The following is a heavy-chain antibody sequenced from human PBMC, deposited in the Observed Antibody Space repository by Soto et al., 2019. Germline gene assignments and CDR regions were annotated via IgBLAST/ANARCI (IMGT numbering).Heavy chain of an antibody. Sequence: QVQLQQWGAGLLMPSETLSLTCAVYGGSFSGYQWTWIRQTPGKGLEWIGEINDSGNINYNPSLKGRVTILLDTPKKQISLRLSSVTAADSAVYYCARGLILWFGELSRRGGYYYYMDVWGKGTTVTVSS. D-gene: IGHD3-10*01. V-gene: IGHV4-34*01. CDR1: GGSFSGYQ. CDR2: INDSGNI. J-gene: IGHJ6*03. CDR3: ARGLILWFGELSRRGGYYYYMDV.